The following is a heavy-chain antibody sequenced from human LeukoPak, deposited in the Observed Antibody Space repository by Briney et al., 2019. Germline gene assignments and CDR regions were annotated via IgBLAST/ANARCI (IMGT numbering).Heavy chain of an antibody. CDR2: INPSGGST. CDR1: GYTFTSYY. CDR3: ARRHYDFLWTDWFDP. V-gene: IGHV1-46*01. Sequence: ASVKVSCKASGYTFTSYYMHWVRQAPGQGLEWMGIINPSGGSTSYAQKFQGRVTMTRDTSTSTVYMELSSLRSEDTAVYYCARRHYDFLWTDWFDPWGQGTLVTVSS. D-gene: IGHD3-3*01. J-gene: IGHJ5*02.